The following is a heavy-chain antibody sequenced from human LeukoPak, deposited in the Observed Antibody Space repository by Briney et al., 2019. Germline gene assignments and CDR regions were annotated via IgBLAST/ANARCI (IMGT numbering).Heavy chain of an antibody. CDR3: ARESPIRAYYDFWSGYGSNWFDP. CDR1: DGSFSGYY. D-gene: IGHD3-3*01. CDR2: INHSGST. Sequence: SETLSLTCAVYDGSFSGYYWSWIRQPPGKGLEWIGEINHSGSTNYNPSLKSRVTISVDTSKNQFSLKLSSVTAADTAVYYCARESPIRAYYDFWSGYGSNWFDPWGQGTLVTVSS. V-gene: IGHV4-34*01. J-gene: IGHJ5*02.